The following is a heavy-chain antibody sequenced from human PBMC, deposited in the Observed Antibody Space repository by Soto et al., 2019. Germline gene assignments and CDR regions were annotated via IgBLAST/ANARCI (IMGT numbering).Heavy chain of an antibody. V-gene: IGHV4-39*01. CDR3: ARIQVGTTRIAAAGTGVDY. CDR2: IYYSGST. CDR1: GGSIISSSYY. D-gene: IGHD6-13*01. Sequence: SETLSLTCTVSGGSIISSSYYWGWIRQPPGKGLEWIGSIYYSGSTYYNPSLKSRVTISVDTSKNQFSLKLSSVTAADTAVYYCARIQVGTTRIAAAGTGVDYWGQGTLVTVSS. J-gene: IGHJ4*02.